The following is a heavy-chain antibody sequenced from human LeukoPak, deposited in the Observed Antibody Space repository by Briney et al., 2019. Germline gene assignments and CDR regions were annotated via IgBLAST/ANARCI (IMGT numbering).Heavy chain of an antibody. D-gene: IGHD3-10*01. CDR3: ARGQFGELRMYNWFDP. J-gene: IGHJ5*02. CDR1: GYTFTSYD. Sequence: ASVKVSCKASGYTFTSYDINWVRQATGQGLEWMGWMNPNSGNTGYAQKFQGRVTMTRNTSISTAYMELSSLRSEDTAAYYCARGQFGELRMYNWFDPWGQGTLVTVSS. CDR2: MNPNSGNT. V-gene: IGHV1-8*01.